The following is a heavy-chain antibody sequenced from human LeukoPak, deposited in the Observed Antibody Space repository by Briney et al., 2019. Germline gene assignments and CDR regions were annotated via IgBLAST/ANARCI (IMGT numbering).Heavy chain of an antibody. J-gene: IGHJ5*02. D-gene: IGHD6-13*01. CDR3: ARHIEGHRQQPLNWFDP. CDR1: GYSFTSYW. Sequence: GESLKISCKGSGYSFTSYWISWVRQMPGKGLEWMGRIDPSDAYTNYSPSFQGHVTISADKSISTAYLQWSSLKASDTAMYYCARHIEGHRQQPLNWFDPWGQGTLVTVSS. CDR2: IDPSDAYT. V-gene: IGHV5-10-1*01.